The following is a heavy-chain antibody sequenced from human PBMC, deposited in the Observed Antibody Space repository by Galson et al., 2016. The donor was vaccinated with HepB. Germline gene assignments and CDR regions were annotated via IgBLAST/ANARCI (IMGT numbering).Heavy chain of an antibody. Sequence: SVKVSCKASGGTFNSYDFSWVRQAPGQGLEWMGGIIPLFGTANYAQKFQGRLTITADEPTTAVYMDLSSLRSQDTAVYFCARDYYGSGSGLGYWGQGTLVTVSS. V-gene: IGHV1-69*13. CDR2: IIPLFGTA. D-gene: IGHD3-10*01. CDR1: GGTFNSYD. CDR3: ARDYYGSGSGLGY. J-gene: IGHJ4*02.